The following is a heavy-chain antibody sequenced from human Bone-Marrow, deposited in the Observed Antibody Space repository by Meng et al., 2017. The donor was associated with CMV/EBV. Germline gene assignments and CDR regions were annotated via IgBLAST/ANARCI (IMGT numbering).Heavy chain of an antibody. CDR2: INPSGGST. CDR1: GYTFTSYY. Sequence: ASVKVSCKASGYTFTSYYMHWVRQAPGQGLEWMGIINPSGGSTSYAQKFQGRVTMTRDTSTSTVYMELGSLRSEDTAVYYCARTHYDLWSGANNWFDPWGQGTLVTVSS. D-gene: IGHD3-3*01. V-gene: IGHV1-46*01. J-gene: IGHJ5*02. CDR3: ARTHYDLWSGANNWFDP.